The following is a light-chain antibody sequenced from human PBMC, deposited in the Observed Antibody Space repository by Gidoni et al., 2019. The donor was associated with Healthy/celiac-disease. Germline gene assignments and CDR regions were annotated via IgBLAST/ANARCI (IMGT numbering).Light chain of an antibody. J-gene: IGLJ2*01. CDR2: DVS. V-gene: IGLV2-11*01. Sequence: SALPQPRSVSGSPGQSVTLSCTGTSSDVGGYNYVSWDQHHPGKAPKLMLYDVSKRPSRVPDRCSGSKAGNTASLTISVLQSEDEADYYCCSYAGSYTVVFGGGTKLTVL. CDR1: SSDVGGYNY. CDR3: CSYAGSYTVV.